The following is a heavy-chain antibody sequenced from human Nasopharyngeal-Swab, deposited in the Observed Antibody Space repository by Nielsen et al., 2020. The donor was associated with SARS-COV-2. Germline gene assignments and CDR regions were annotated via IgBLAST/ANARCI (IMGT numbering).Heavy chain of an antibody. D-gene: IGHD3-10*01. CDR3: ARDLLDIWFGELSFLGWFDP. V-gene: IGHV4-34*01. Sequence: WIRQPPGKGLEWIGEINHSGSTNYNPSLKSRVTISVDTSKNQFSLKLSSVTAADTAVYYCARDLLDIWFGELSFLGWFDPWGQGTLVTVSS. CDR2: INHSGST. J-gene: IGHJ5*02.